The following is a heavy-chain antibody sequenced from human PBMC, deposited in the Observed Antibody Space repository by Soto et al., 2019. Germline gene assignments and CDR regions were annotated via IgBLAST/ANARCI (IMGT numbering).Heavy chain of an antibody. D-gene: IGHD2-15*01. CDR3: ATVCRFCSGSNSLY. CDR1: GFTFSNYA. V-gene: IGHV3-48*01. CDR2: ISTGDSPI. Sequence: EVQLVESGGALVQPGGSLRLSCAASGFTFSNYAMSWVRQAPGKGLEWVSYISTGDSPIYYADSVKGRFTISRDNAKKSLYLQMISLRAEDTAVYYCATVCRFCSGSNSLYWGRGTLVTVSS. J-gene: IGHJ4*02.